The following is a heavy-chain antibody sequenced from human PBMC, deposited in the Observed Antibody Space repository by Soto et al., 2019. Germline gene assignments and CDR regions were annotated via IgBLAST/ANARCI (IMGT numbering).Heavy chain of an antibody. CDR2: ISYDGSNK. J-gene: IGHJ4*02. Sequence: QVQLVESGGGVVQPGRSLRLSCAASGFTFSSYAMHWVRQAPGKGLEWVAVISYDGSNKYYADSVKGRFTISRDNXXXXXXXXXXXXXXXXXXXXXXXXXXXXSWYLDHWGQGTLVTVSS. CDR1: GFTFSSYA. D-gene: IGHD6-13*01. CDR3: XXXXXXSWYLDH. V-gene: IGHV3-30-3*01.